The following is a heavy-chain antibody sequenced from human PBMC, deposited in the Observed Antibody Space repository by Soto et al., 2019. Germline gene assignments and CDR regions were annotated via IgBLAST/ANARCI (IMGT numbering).Heavy chain of an antibody. Sequence: QITLKESGPTLVKPTQTLTLTCTFSGFSLSTSGVGVGWIRQPPGKALEWLALIYWDDDKRYSPSLKSRLTITKDTSKNQGVLTMTNMDPVDTATYYGAHSQHYDFWSGDAFDIWGQGTMVTVSS. V-gene: IGHV2-5*02. CDR1: GFSLSTSGVG. CDR3: AHSQHYDFWSGDAFDI. CDR2: IYWDDDK. D-gene: IGHD3-3*01. J-gene: IGHJ3*02.